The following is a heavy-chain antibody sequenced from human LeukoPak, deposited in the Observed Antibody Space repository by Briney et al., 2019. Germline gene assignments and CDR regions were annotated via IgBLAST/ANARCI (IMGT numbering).Heavy chain of an antibody. CDR1: GFMFSTYS. J-gene: IGHJ6*03. CDR3: TREFHHSNSLKNYYYYMDV. V-gene: IGHV3-21*01. D-gene: IGHD4-11*01. CDR2: ITTSSTYI. Sequence: SGGSLRLSCAASGFMFSTYSMNWVRQAPGKGLEWVSSITTSSTYIYYADSVQGRFTISRDNAKNSLYLQMNSLRAEDTAVYYCTREFHHSNSLKNYYYYMDVWGKGTTVTVSS.